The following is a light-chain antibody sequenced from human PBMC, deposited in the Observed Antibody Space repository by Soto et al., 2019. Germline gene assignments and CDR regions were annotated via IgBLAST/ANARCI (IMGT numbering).Light chain of an antibody. V-gene: IGKV3-15*01. CDR3: QPYNNWPPGT. Sequence: EIVMTQSPATLSVSPGERATLSCRASPSVSINLAWYQQKPGQAPRLLIYGASTRATGIPARFSGSGSGTEFTLTISSPQSEDFAVYYCQPYNNWPPGTFGQGTKVEIK. CDR2: GAS. CDR1: PSVSIN. J-gene: IGKJ1*01.